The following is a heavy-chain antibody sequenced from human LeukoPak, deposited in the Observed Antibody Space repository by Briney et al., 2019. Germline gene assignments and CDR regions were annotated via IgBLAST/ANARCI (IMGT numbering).Heavy chain of an antibody. D-gene: IGHD2-15*01. CDR2: ISYDGSNK. CDR1: RFTFSSYA. J-gene: IGHJ4*02. V-gene: IGHV3-30-3*01. Sequence: GGSLRLSCAASRFTFSSYAMRWVRQAPGKGLEWVAVISYDGSNKYYADSVKGRFTISRDNSKNTLFLQMNSLRAEDTAVYYCARARIAPAEGAGGFDYWGQGTLVTVSS. CDR3: ARARIAPAEGAGGFDY.